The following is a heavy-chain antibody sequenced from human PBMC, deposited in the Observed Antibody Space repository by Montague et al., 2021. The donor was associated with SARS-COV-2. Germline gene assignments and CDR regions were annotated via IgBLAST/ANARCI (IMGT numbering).Heavy chain of an antibody. CDR1: GFIFTACA. V-gene: IGHV3-23*01. D-gene: IGHD3-10*01. CDR2: ISDSGTSR. CDR3: VKDPTWTGGWFES. Sequence: SLRLSCAASGFIFTACAMDWVRQAPGKGLEWVSAISDSGTSRYYADSVKGRFTISRDKSKNTLYLQMNGLTMEDTAVYYCVKDPTWTGGWFESWGQGTLVTVSS. J-gene: IGHJ5*01.